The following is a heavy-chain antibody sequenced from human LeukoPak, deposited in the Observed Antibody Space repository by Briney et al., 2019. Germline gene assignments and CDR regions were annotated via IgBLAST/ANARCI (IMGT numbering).Heavy chain of an antibody. CDR3: AKDFYGDYSGSCFDY. CDR2: IRYDGSNK. Sequence: PGGFLRLSCAASGFTLSSYGMHWVRQAPGKGLEWVAFIRYDGSNKYYADSVKGRFTISRDNSKNTLYLQMNSLRAEDTAVYYCAKDFYGDYSGSCFDYWGQGTLVTVSS. CDR1: GFTLSSYG. D-gene: IGHD4-17*01. V-gene: IGHV3-30*02. J-gene: IGHJ4*02.